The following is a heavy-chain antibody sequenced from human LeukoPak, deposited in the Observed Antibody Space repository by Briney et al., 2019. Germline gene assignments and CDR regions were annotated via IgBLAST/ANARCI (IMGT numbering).Heavy chain of an antibody. V-gene: IGHV5-51*01. Sequence: GESLKISCKGSGYSFTNYWIAWVRQMPGKGLEWMGLIYCGDSDPRYSDTRYSPSFQGQVTISADKSISTAYLQWSSLKASDTAMYYCARPYPYHGYCSGGSCYAFDIWGQGTMVTVSS. J-gene: IGHJ3*02. CDR2: IYCGDSDPRYSDT. CDR1: GYSFTNYW. D-gene: IGHD2-15*01. CDR3: ARPYPYHGYCSGGSCYAFDI.